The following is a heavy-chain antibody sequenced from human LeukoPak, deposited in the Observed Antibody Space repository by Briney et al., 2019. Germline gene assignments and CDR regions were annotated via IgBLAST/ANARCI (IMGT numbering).Heavy chain of an antibody. D-gene: IGHD6-19*01. CDR1: GFTFSSYA. J-gene: IGHJ4*02. CDR3: AKSRGVAGFDY. CDR2: ISGSGDST. Sequence: PGGSLRLSCAASGFTFSSYAMSWVRQAAGKGLEWVSAISGSGDSTYYADPVKGRFTISRDNSKSTLDLQMNSLRAEGTAVYYWAKSRGVAGFDYWGQGTLVTVSS. V-gene: IGHV3-23*01.